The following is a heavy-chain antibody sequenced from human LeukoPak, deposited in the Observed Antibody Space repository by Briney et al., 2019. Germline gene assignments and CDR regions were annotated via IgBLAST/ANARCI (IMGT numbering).Heavy chain of an antibody. Sequence: ASVKVSCKASGYTFTVYYMHWVRQAPGQGLEWMGWINPNSGGTNYAQKFQGRVTMTRDTSISTAYMELSRLRSDDTAVYYCTRGVATTNLPQYYYYMYVWGKGTTGTVSS. CDR1: GYTFTVYY. D-gene: IGHD5-12*01. V-gene: IGHV1-2*02. J-gene: IGHJ6*03. CDR3: TRGVATTNLPQYYYYMYV. CDR2: INPNSGGT.